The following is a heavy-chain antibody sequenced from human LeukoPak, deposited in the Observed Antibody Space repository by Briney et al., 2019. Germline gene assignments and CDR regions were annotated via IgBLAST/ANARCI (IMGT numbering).Heavy chain of an antibody. D-gene: IGHD3-16*01. V-gene: IGHV3-13*01. J-gene: IGHJ4*02. CDR1: GFSFSSYD. CDR3: VGDFDY. CDR2: IGTAGDT. Sequence: GGSLRLSCAACGFSFSSYDMYWVRQATGKGLEWVSVIGTAGDTYYPDSVKGRFTISRDNSKNMLYLQMNSLSAEDTAVYYCVGDFDYWGQGTLVTVSS.